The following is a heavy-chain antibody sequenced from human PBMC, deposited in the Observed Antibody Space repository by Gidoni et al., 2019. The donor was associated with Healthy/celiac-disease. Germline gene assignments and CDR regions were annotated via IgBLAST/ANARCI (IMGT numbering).Heavy chain of an antibody. Sequence: AISGSGGSTYYADSVKGRFTISRDNSKNTLYLQMNSLRAEDTAVYYCAKWDTAMAARFFDYWGQGTLVTVSS. V-gene: IGHV3-23*01. D-gene: IGHD5-18*01. CDR2: ISGSGGST. CDR3: AKWDTAMAARFFDY. J-gene: IGHJ4*02.